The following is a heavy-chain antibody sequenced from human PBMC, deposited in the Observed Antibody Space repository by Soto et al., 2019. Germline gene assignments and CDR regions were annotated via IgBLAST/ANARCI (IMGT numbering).Heavy chain of an antibody. J-gene: IGHJ4*02. Sequence: PGGSLRLSCAASGFTFSSYAMSWVRQAPGKGLDWVSAISGSGDGTSYADSVKGRFTISRDNSKNTLYLQMNSLRAEDTSVYYCAKDIRIRIFGVVSEYWGQGTPVTVSS. V-gene: IGHV3-23*01. D-gene: IGHD3-3*01. CDR3: AKDIRIRIFGVVSEY. CDR1: GFTFSSYA. CDR2: ISGSGDGT.